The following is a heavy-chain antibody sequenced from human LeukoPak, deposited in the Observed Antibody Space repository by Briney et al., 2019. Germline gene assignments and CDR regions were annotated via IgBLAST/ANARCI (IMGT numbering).Heavy chain of an antibody. D-gene: IGHD3-22*01. CDR3: ARDRSHYYDSSGYYD. CDR1: GYTFTGYY. CDR2: INPNSGGT. V-gene: IGHV1-2*02. Sequence: ASVKVSCKASGYTFTGYYMHWVRQAPGQGLEWMGWINPNSGGTNYAQKFQGRVTMTRDTSISTAYMELSRLRSDDTAVYYCARDRSHYYDSSGYYDWGQGTLVTVSS. J-gene: IGHJ4*02.